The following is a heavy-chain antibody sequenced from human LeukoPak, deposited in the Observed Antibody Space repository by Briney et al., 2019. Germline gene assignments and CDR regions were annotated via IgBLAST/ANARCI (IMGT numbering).Heavy chain of an antibody. CDR1: GFTFSSYA. D-gene: IGHD3-22*01. CDR2: ISIHGGDT. V-gene: IGHV3-64*01. J-gene: IGHJ4*02. Sequence: GGSLRLSCAASGFTFSSYAMHWVRQAPGKGLEYVSAISIHGGDTYYANSVKGRFTISRDNSKHTLYLQMGSLRAEDMAVYYCARVLRDASGYYDYWGQGTLVTVSS. CDR3: ARVLRDASGYYDY.